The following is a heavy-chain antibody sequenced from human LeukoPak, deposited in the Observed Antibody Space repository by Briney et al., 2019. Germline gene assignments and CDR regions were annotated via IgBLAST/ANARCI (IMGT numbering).Heavy chain of an antibody. D-gene: IGHD5-24*01. J-gene: IGHJ4*02. Sequence: GGSLRLSCAASGFTFSSYAMSWVRQAPGKGLEWVSSISSSSSYIYYADSVKGRFTISRDNAKNSLYLQMNSLRAEDTAVYYCARDGGGYNYDYWGQGTLVTVSS. V-gene: IGHV3-21*01. CDR2: ISSSSSYI. CDR3: ARDGGGYNYDY. CDR1: GFTFSSYA.